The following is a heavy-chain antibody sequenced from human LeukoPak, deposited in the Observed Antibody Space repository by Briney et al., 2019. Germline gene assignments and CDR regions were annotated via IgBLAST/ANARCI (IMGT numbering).Heavy chain of an antibody. CDR2: ISLRGRT. CDR3: SRESGPYCPFGH. V-gene: IGHV4-34*01. D-gene: IGHD1-26*01. Sequence: PSETLSLTCAVYGGSFSAYFWSWIRQPPGKGLEWIGEISLRGRTQYNPSLKSRVNISIGESKNHLYLRLASVTAADTAVYYCSRESGPYCPFGHWGQGTLVAVTS. CDR1: GGSFSAYF. J-gene: IGHJ5*02.